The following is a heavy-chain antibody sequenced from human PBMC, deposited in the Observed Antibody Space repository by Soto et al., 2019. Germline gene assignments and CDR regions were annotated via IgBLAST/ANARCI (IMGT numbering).Heavy chain of an antibody. CDR3: ARGRASGGICYSSLCENWFDP. CDR2: INHSGST. Sequence: QVQLQQWGAGLLKPSETLSLTCAVYGGSFSGYYWSWIRQPPGKGLEWIGEINHSGSTNYNPSLKSRVNISVDPSTNQSSLKLSTVTAAATAVYYCARGRASGGICYSSLCENWFDPWGQGTRVTVSS. J-gene: IGHJ5*02. V-gene: IGHV4-34*01. D-gene: IGHD2-15*01. CDR1: GGSFSGYY.